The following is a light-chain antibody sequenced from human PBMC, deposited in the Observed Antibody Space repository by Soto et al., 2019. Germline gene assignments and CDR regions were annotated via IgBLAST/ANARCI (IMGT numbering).Light chain of an antibody. CDR1: QSISSY. CDR3: QQSYSTPT. CDR2: AAS. Sequence: DIPMTQSPSSLSASVGDRVTITCRASQSISSYLNWYQQKPGKAPKLLIYAASSLQSGVTSRFSGSGSGTDFTLTISSLQPDDFATYYCQQSYSTPTFGQGTKVEIK. V-gene: IGKV1-39*01. J-gene: IGKJ1*01.